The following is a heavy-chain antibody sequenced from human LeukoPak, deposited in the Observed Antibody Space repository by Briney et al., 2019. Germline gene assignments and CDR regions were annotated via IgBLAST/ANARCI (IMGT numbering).Heavy chain of an antibody. CDR1: GFTFSSYG. J-gene: IGHJ4*02. CDR3: AKDSSYYESSGYYDY. CDR2: IWYDGSNT. Sequence: PAGGSLRLSCAASGFTFSSYGMHWVRQAPGKGLEWVAAIWYDGSNTYYADSVKGRFTISRDNSKNTLYLQMNSLRAEDTAVYYGAKDSSYYESSGYYDYWGQGTLVTVSS. D-gene: IGHD3-22*01. V-gene: IGHV3-33*06.